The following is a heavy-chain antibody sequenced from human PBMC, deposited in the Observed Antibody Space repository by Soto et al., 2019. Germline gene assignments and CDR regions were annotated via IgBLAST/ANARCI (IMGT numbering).Heavy chain of an antibody. V-gene: IGHV4-59*08. J-gene: IGHJ5*02. CDR2: IYYSGST. D-gene: IGHD2-15*01. CDR3: ARHSKNCSGGSCYSGNWFDP. Sequence: SETLSLTCTVSGGSISSYYWSWIRQPPGKGLEWIGYIYYSGSTNYNPSLKSRVTISVDTSKNQFSLKLSSVTAADTAVYYCARHSKNCSGGSCYSGNWFDPWGQGTLVTVSS. CDR1: GGSISSYY.